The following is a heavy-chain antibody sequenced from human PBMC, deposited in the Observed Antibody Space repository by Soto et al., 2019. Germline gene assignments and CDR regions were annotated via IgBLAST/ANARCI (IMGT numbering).Heavy chain of an antibody. D-gene: IGHD1-26*01. CDR3: VVGATTLYYYYGMDV. Sequence: PGGSLRLSCAASGFTFSNAWMNWVRQAPGKGLEWVGRIKSKTDGGTTDYAASVKGRFTISRDDSKNTLYLQMNSLKTEDTAVYYCVVGATTLYYYYGMDVWGQGTTVTVSS. CDR1: GFTFSNAW. CDR2: IKSKTDGGTT. J-gene: IGHJ6*02. V-gene: IGHV3-15*07.